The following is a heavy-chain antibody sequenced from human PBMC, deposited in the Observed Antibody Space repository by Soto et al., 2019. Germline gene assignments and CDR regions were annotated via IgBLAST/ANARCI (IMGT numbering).Heavy chain of an antibody. V-gene: IGHV4-4*07. D-gene: IGHD3-16*01. J-gene: IGHJ6*02. Sequence: KSSETLSLTCTVSGGSISSYYWSWIRQPAGKGLEWIGRIYTSGSTNYNPSLKSRVTMSVDPSKNQFSLKLSSVTAADTAVYYCARGGGEQNYYYGMDVWGQGTTVTVSS. CDR1: GGSISSYY. CDR3: ARGGGEQNYYYGMDV. CDR2: IYTSGST.